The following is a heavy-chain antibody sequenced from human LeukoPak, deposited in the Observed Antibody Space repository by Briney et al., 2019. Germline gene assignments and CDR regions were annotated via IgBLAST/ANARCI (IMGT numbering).Heavy chain of an antibody. Sequence: ASVKVSCKASGYTFTSHDINWVRQAPGQGLEWMGLINPSGGTTRYAQKFQGRVTMTRDLSTSTDYMELSSLRSDDTAVYFCARDNSVGDYAWWFDPWGQGTLVTVSS. D-gene: IGHD1-26*01. J-gene: IGHJ5*02. CDR2: INPSGGTT. CDR3: ARDNSVGDYAWWFDP. V-gene: IGHV1-46*01. CDR1: GYTFTSHD.